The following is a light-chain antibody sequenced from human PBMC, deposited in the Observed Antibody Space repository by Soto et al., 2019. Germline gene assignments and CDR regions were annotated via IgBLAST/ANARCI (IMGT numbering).Light chain of an antibody. J-gene: IGKJ2*01. CDR1: QSINSE. CDR3: QQGHNWPLT. CDR2: GAS. Sequence: EIVMTQSPAPLSLSPGERAALSCRASQSINSELAWYQQKPGQPPRLLIYGASTRATCVPARFTGSESGSEFTRTISVLQSEDFAVYYCQQGHNWPLTFGQGTRQEI. V-gene: IGKV3-15*01.